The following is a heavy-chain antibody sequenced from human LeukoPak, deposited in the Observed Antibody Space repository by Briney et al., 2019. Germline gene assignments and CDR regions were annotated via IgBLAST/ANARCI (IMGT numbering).Heavy chain of an antibody. J-gene: IGHJ3*02. CDR3: ARSVQITIFGVGEDAFDI. Sequence: GGSLRLSCAASGCTFSSYWMHWVRQVPGKGLVWVSHINTDGSSTMYADSVKGRFTISRDNAKNTLYLQMNSLRAEDAAVYYCARSVQITIFGVGEDAFDIWGQGTMVTVSP. CDR2: INTDGSST. V-gene: IGHV3-74*03. CDR1: GCTFSSYW. D-gene: IGHD3-3*01.